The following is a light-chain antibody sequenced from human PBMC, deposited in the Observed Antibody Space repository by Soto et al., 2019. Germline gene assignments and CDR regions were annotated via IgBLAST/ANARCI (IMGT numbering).Light chain of an antibody. V-gene: IGKV1-5*01. CDR2: DAS. J-gene: IGKJ2*01. CDR3: QEYNSYS. CDR1: HIIGTW. Sequence: DIQMTQSPSSLSASVGDRVTITCRASHIIGTWLAWYQQKPGKAPNLLFYDASSLESGVPSRFSGSGSGTEFTLTISALQPDDFATYYCQEYNSYSFGQGTKVEIK.